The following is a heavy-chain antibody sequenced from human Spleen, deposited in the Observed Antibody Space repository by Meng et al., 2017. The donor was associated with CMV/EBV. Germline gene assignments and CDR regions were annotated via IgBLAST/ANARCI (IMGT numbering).Heavy chain of an antibody. V-gene: IGHV4-61*01. CDR2: IYYSGST. Sequence: SETLSLTCTVSGGSVSSGSYYWSWIRQPPGKGLEWIGYIYYSGSTNYNPSLKSRVIISADTSKNQFSLKLSSVTAADTAVYYCARAWGYSDYRNWYFDLWGRGTLVTVSS. J-gene: IGHJ2*01. D-gene: IGHD4-11*01. CDR1: GGSVSSGSYY. CDR3: ARAWGYSDYRNWYFDL.